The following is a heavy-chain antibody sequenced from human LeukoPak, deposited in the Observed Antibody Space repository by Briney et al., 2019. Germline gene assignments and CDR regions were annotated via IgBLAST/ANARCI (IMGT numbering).Heavy chain of an antibody. CDR3: ARDLELLGIAALIY. D-gene: IGHD6-6*01. V-gene: IGHV1-18*01. CDR1: GYTFTIYG. CDR2: ISAYNGNT. J-gene: IGHJ4*02. Sequence: ASVKVSCKASGYTFTIYGISWVRQAPGQGLEWMGWISAYNGNTNYAQKLQGRVTMTTDTSTSTAYMELRSLRSDDTAVYYCARDLELLGIAALIYWGQGTLVTVSS.